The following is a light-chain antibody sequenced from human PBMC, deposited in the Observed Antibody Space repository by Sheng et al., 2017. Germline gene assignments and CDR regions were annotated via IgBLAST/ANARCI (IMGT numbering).Light chain of an antibody. J-gene: IGKJ4*01. V-gene: IGKV1-6*01. CDR1: QDIRNE. Sequence: AIQMTQSPSSLSASVGDRVTITCRASQDIRNELGWYQQKPGKAPELLIYAASSLQSGVPSRFSGSGSGTDFTLTISSLQPEDFATYYCLQDFNYPLTFGGGPKVDIK. CDR2: AAS. CDR3: LQDFNYPLT.